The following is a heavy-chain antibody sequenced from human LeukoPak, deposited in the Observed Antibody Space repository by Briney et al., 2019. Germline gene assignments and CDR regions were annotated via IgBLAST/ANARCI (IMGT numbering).Heavy chain of an antibody. CDR1: GYTFTSYG. D-gene: IGHD3-16*02. CDR2: ISAYNGNT. J-gene: IGHJ4*02. CDR3: ASAQSSEAQFDY. Sequence: ASAKVSCKASGYTFTSYGISWVRQAPGQGLEWMGWISAYNGNTNYAQKLQGRVTMTTDTSTSTAYMELRSLRSDDTAVYYCASAQSSEAQFDYWGQGTLVTVSS. V-gene: IGHV1-18*01.